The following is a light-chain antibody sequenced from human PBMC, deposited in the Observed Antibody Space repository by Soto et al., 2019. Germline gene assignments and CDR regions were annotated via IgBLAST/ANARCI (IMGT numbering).Light chain of an antibody. Sequence: QSVLTQPASVSGXPGQSITIPCTGTSSDVGGYNYVSWYQQHPGIAPKVMIYDVSNRPSGVSNRFSGSKSGNTASLTISGLQAEDEADYYCLSYTTSSTYVFGTGTKVTVL. V-gene: IGLV2-14*03. J-gene: IGLJ1*01. CDR2: DVS. CDR1: SSDVGGYNY. CDR3: LSYTTSSTYV.